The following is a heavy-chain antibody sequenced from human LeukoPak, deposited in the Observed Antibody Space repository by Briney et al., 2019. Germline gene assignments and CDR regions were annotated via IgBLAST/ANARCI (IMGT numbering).Heavy chain of an antibody. D-gene: IGHD3-22*01. CDR2: ISYSGGT. CDR1: GGSISSISYY. Sequence: SETLSLTCTVSGGSISSISYYWGWTRQPPGKGLEWFGSISYSGGTSYNPSLRSRVTISVDTSKNQFSLKLNSVTAADTAVYYCAREVEYYDSSGYRPHAFDIWGQGTVVTVSS. CDR3: AREVEYYDSSGYRPHAFDI. J-gene: IGHJ3*02. V-gene: IGHV4-39*02.